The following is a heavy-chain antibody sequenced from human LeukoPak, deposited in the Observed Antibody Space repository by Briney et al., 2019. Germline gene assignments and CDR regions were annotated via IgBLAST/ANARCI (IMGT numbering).Heavy chain of an antibody. CDR2: IIPIFGTA. D-gene: IGHD6-13*01. J-gene: IGHJ6*03. CDR1: GYTFTSYD. CDR3: ARAGFGVAAAGPIDYYYYYMDV. Sequence: GASVKVSCKASGYTFTSYDINWVRQAPGQGLEWMGGIIPIFGTANYAQKFQGRGTITADESTSTAYMELSSLRSEDTAVYYCARAGFGVAAAGPIDYYYYYMDVWGKGTTVTISS. V-gene: IGHV1-69*13.